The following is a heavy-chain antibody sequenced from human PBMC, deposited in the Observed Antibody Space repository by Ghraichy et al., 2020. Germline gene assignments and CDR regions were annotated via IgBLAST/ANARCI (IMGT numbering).Heavy chain of an antibody. CDR1: GGSISSGGYY. V-gene: IGHV4-31*03. CDR3: ASSQYCSGGSCFFDY. D-gene: IGHD2-15*01. Sequence: SQTLSLTCTVSGGSISSGGYYWSWIRQHPGKGLEWIGYIYYSGSTYYNPSLKSRVTISVDTSKNQFSLKLSSVTAADTAVYYCASSQYCSGGSCFFDYWGQGTLVTVSS. CDR2: IYYSGST. J-gene: IGHJ4*02.